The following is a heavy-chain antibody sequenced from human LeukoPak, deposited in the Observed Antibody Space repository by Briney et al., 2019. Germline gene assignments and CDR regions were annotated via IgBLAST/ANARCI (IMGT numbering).Heavy chain of an antibody. V-gene: IGHV3-48*03. D-gene: IGHD3-10*01. CDR2: ISSSGSTI. J-gene: IGHJ4*02. Sequence: PGGSLRLSCAASGFTFSSYEMNWVRQAPGKGLEWVSYISSSGSTIYYADSVKGRFTISRDNAKNSLYLQMNSLRAEDTAVYYCASPSGRSFGELKFDYWGQGTLVTVSS. CDR1: GFTFSSYE. CDR3: ASPSGRSFGELKFDY.